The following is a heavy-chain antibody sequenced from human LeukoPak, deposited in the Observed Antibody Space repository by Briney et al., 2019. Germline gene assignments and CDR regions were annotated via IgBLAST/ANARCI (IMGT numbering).Heavy chain of an antibody. D-gene: IGHD2-2*01. CDR2: INPNSGGT. CDR1: GYTFTGYY. V-gene: IGHV1-2*02. J-gene: IGHJ5*02. Sequence: ASVKVSSKASGYTFTGYYMHWVRQAPGQGLEWMGWINPNSGGTNYAQKFQGRVTMTRDTSISTAYMELSRLRSDDTAVYYCARETCSSTSCSNWFDPWGQGTLVTVSS. CDR3: ARETCSSTSCSNWFDP.